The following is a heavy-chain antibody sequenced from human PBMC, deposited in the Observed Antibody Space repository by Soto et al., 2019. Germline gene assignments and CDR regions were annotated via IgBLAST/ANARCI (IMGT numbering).Heavy chain of an antibody. V-gene: IGHV1-3*01. CDR3: ARVMGPYYYGSGSSHWFDP. D-gene: IGHD3-10*01. CDR1: GYTFTSYA. CDR2: INAGNGNT. Sequence: QVQLVQSGAEVKKPGASVKVSCKASGYTFTSYAMHWVRQAPGQRLEWMGWINAGNGNTKYSQKFQGRVTITRDTSASTAYRELSSLRSEDTAVYYCARVMGPYYYGSGSSHWFDPWGQGTLVTVSS. J-gene: IGHJ5*02.